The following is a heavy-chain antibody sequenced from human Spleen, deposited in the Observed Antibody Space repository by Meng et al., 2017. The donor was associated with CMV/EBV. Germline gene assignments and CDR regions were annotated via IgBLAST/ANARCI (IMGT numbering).Heavy chain of an antibody. CDR3: ARDVSRSLDYFNGMDV. D-gene: IGHD1-26*01. CDR1: GLTFSSYA. V-gene: IGHV3-30*04. CDR2: ISSDGNNR. Sequence: GESLKISCAVSGLTFSSYAMHWVRQAPGKGLQWVAVISSDGNNRYYADSVKGRFTISRDNSRKMLNLQMNSLRADDTAVYYCARDVSRSLDYFNGMDVWGQGTTVTVSS. J-gene: IGHJ6*02.